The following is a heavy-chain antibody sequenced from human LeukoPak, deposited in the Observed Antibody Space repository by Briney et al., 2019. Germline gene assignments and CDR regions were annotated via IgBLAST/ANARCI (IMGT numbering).Heavy chain of an antibody. J-gene: IGHJ4*02. Sequence: ASVKVSCKASGYTFTGYYMHWVRQAPGQGLEWMGWINPNSGGTNYAQKFQGRVTMTRNTSISTAYMELSSLRSEDTAVYYCARDDFDWYDYWGQGTLVTVSS. CDR3: ARDDFDWYDY. CDR2: INPNSGGT. D-gene: IGHD3-9*01. V-gene: IGHV1-2*02. CDR1: GYTFTGYY.